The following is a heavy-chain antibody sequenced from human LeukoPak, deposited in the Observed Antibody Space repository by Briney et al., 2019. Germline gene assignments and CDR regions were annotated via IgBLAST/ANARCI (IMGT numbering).Heavy chain of an antibody. CDR2: ISYDGSNK. Sequence: SGGSLRLSCAASGFTFSTYGMHWVRQAPGEGLEWVAVISYDGSNKYYGDSVKGRFTISRDNPKNTLYLQMNSLRAEDTAVYYCAKGATMIVRGGMDVWGQGTTVTVSS. J-gene: IGHJ6*02. CDR1: GFTFSTYG. D-gene: IGHD3-22*01. V-gene: IGHV3-30*18. CDR3: AKGATMIVRGGMDV.